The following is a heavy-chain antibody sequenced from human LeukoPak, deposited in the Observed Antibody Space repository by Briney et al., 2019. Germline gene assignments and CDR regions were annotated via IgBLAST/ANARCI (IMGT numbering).Heavy chain of an antibody. CDR1: GFTFSSFN. J-gene: IGHJ4*02. CDR2: ITSSGTHI. V-gene: IGHV3-21*01. Sequence: GGSLRLSCAASGFTFSSFNMNWVRQAPGKAMEWVSSITSSGTHIFYADSVRGRFTISRDNAKNSLYLQMNSLRAEDTAVYYCARHVVGLGFDYWGQGTLVTVSS. D-gene: IGHD3-22*01. CDR3: ARHVVGLGFDY.